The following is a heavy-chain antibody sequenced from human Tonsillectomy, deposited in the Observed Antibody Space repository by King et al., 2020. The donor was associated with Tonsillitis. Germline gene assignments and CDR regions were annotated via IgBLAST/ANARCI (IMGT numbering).Heavy chain of an antibody. J-gene: IGHJ4*02. CDR2: VKSKRDVGTT. Sequence: VQLVESGGGLVKPGGSLRLSCAAPGCTFNTAWMTWARPGPGKGRGGIGRVKSKRDVGTTQYPAPLKGRFTISRDDSKNTLYLQMNTLKTEDTAVYYCITERYCSGGSCYGYWGQGTLVTVSS. V-gene: IGHV3-15*01. CDR1: GCTFNTAW. D-gene: IGHD2-15*01. CDR3: ITERYCSGGSCYGY.